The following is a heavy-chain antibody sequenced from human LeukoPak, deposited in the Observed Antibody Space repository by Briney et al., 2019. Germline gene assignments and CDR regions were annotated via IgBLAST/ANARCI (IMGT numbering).Heavy chain of an antibody. CDR1: GFTVSNNY. CDR2: LYSGGST. CDR3: ARGARSLRFFDF. V-gene: IGHV3-53*01. J-gene: IGHJ4*02. Sequence: GGSLRLSCTASGFTVSNNYMNWVRQAPGKGLEWVSSLYSGGSTYYADSTQGRFTISRDSSTNTVFLQTSNLKIEDTAVYYCARGARSLRFFDFWGQGALVTVSS.